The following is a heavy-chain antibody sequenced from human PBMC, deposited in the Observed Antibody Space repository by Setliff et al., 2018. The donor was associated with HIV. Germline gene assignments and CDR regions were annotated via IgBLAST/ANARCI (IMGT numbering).Heavy chain of an antibody. CDR3: ARDRYTWNYGKNYMDI. CDR1: GGSFSGYY. CDR2: INHSGST. D-gene: IGHD1-7*01. Sequence: SETLSLTCAVYGGSFSGYYWSWIRQPPGKGLEWIGEINHSGSTNYNPSLKSRVTISVDTSKNQFSLKLSSVTAADTAVYYCARDRYTWNYGKNYMDIWGKGTTVTVSS. V-gene: IGHV4-34*01. J-gene: IGHJ6*03.